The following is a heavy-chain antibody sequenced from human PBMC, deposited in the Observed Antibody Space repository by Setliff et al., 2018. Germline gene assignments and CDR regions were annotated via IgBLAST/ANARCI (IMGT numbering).Heavy chain of an antibody. CDR3: AREQLVDRGFDY. V-gene: IGHV1-24*01. Sequence: ASVKVSCKVSGYTLTELSMHWVRQAPGKGLEWMGGFDPEDGETSYAQKFQGRVTMTRDTSTSTVYMELSSLRSEDTAVCYCAREQLVDRGFDYWGQGTLVTVS. CDR2: FDPEDGET. J-gene: IGHJ4*02. CDR1: GYTLTELS. D-gene: IGHD6-6*01.